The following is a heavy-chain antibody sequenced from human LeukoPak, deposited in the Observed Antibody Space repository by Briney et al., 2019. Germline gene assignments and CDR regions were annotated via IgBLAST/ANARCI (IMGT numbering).Heavy chain of an antibody. V-gene: IGHV4-59*01. J-gene: IGHJ4*02. D-gene: IGHD1-26*01. CDR2: IYYSGST. Sequence: PSETLSLTCTVSGGSISSYYWSWIRQPPGKGLEWIGYIYYSGSTNYNPSLKSRVTISVDTSKNQFSLKLSSVTAADTAVYYCAREGGEGALDYWGQGTLVTVSS. CDR1: GGSISSYY. CDR3: AREGGEGALDY.